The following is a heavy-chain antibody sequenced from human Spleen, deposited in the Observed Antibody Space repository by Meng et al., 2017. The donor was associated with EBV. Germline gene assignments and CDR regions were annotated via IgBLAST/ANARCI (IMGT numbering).Heavy chain of an antibody. Sequence: QVPLVQSGPEVEKPGASVKVSCNASGDTFTANGINWVRQAPGQGREWMGWSSAYNGDTYYSQNLQDRVTMTTDTSITTAYMDLRRLRSDDTAVYFCVRDTAMVNWLEFWGRGTLVTVSS. J-gene: IGHJ5*01. V-gene: IGHV1-18*04. D-gene: IGHD5-18*01. CDR2: SSAYNGDT. CDR3: VRDTAMVNWLEF. CDR1: GDTFTANG.